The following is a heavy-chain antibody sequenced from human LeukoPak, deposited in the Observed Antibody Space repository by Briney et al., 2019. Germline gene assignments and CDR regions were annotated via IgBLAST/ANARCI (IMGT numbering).Heavy chain of an antibody. CDR3: ARGYYDTNGYYYRLDS. Sequence: SVKVSCKASGYTFTTYDINWARQATGQGLEWMGWKNPNRGNTGYEQKFQGRVTMTGNTSISTAYMELSSLRSEDTAVYYCARGYYDTNGYYYRLDSWGQGTLVTVSS. D-gene: IGHD3-22*01. CDR1: GYTFTTYD. V-gene: IGHV1-8*01. J-gene: IGHJ4*02. CDR2: KNPNRGNT.